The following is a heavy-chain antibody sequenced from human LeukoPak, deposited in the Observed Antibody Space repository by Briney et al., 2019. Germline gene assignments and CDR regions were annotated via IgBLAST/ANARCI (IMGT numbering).Heavy chain of an antibody. CDR1: GDSFSSYA. CDR3: ARRGDYYYSSGYGY. V-gene: IGHV1-69*04. CDR2: IIPILGIA. Sequence: SVKVSCKAAGDSFSSYAISWVRQAPGQGIEWMGRIIPILGIANYAQKFQGRVTITADKSTSTAYMELSSLRSEDTAVYYCARRGDYYYSSGYGYWGQGILVTVSS. D-gene: IGHD3-22*01. J-gene: IGHJ4*02.